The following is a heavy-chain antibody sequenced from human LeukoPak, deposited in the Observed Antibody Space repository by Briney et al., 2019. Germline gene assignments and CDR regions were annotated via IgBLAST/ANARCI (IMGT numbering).Heavy chain of an antibody. CDR1: GFTFGSYG. Sequence: GGSLRLSCAASGFTFGSYGMSWVRQAPGKGLGWVSFITPNADRTSYADSVEGRFTISRDNPRNTLYMQMNSLRDEDTALYYCAIMHGYYDGSGYWVQWGQGTLVTVSS. V-gene: IGHV3-23*01. CDR3: AIMHGYYDGSGYWVQ. D-gene: IGHD3-22*01. J-gene: IGHJ1*01. CDR2: ITPNADRT.